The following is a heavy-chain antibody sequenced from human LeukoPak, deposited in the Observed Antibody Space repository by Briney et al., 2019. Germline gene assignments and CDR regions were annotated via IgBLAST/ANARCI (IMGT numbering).Heavy chain of an antibody. V-gene: IGHV1-2*02. CDR3: ARGKTIAVAGSLGY. Sequence: ASVKVSCKASGYTFTGYYMHWVRQAPGQGLEWMGWINPNSGGTNYAQKFQGRVTMTRDMSISTAYMELSRLRSDGTAVYYCARGKTIAVAGSLGYWGQGTLVTVSS. CDR2: INPNSGGT. CDR1: GYTFTGYY. J-gene: IGHJ4*02. D-gene: IGHD6-19*01.